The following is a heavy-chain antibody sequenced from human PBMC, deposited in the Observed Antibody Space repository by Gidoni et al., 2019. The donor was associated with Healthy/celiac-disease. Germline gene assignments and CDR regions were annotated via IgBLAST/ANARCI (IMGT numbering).Heavy chain of an antibody. CDR3: ARWGAPKLVEMATKTAFDY. CDR1: GYTFTSYY. D-gene: IGHD5-12*01. J-gene: IGHJ4*02. Sequence: QVQLVQSGAAVKKPGASVKVSCKASGYTFTSYYLHWVRQAPGQGLEWMGIINPSGGSTSYAQKFQGRVTMTRDTSTSTVYMELSSLRSEDTAVYYCARWGAPKLVEMATKTAFDYWGQGTLVTVSS. CDR2: INPSGGST. V-gene: IGHV1-46*01.